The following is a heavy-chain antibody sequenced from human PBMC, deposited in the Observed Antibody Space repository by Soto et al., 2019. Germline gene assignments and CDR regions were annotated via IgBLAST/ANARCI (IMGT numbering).Heavy chain of an antibody. Sequence: SVKVSCKASGGTFSSYAISWVRQAPGQGLEWMGGIIPIFGTANYAQKFQGRVTITADESTSTAYMELSSLRSDDTAAYYCAKGGPTFLNWFGPWGQGALVTVSS. V-gene: IGHV1-69*13. CDR2: IIPIFGTA. D-gene: IGHD5-12*01. J-gene: IGHJ5*02. CDR3: AKGGPTFLNWFGP. CDR1: GGTFSSYA.